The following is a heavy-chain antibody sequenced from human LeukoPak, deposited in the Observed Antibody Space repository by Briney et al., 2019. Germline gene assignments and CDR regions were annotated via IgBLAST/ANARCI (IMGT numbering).Heavy chain of an antibody. D-gene: IGHD3-10*01. CDR3: ARTVWFGESSGFDY. J-gene: IGHJ4*02. CDR2: IYYSGST. V-gene: IGHV4-61*01. Sequence: PSETLSLTCTVSGGSISSSSYYWSWIRQPPGKGLEWIGYIYYSGSTNYNPSLKSRVTISVDTSKNQFSLKLSSVTAADTAVYYCARTVWFGESSGFDYWGQGTLVTVSS. CDR1: GGSISSSSYY.